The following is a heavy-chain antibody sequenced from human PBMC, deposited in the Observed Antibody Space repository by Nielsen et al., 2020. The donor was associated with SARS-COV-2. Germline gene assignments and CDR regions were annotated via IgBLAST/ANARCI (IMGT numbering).Heavy chain of an antibody. V-gene: IGHV3-30-3*01. CDR3: ARDPEEYSYGYHFDY. CDR1: GFTFSSYA. J-gene: IGHJ4*02. Sequence: GESLKISCAASGFTFSSYAMHWVRQAPGKGLEWVAVISYDGSNKYYADSVKGRFTISRDNSKNTLYLQMNSLRAEDTAVYYCARDPEEYSYGYHFDYWGQGTLVTVSS. D-gene: IGHD5-18*01. CDR2: ISYDGSNK.